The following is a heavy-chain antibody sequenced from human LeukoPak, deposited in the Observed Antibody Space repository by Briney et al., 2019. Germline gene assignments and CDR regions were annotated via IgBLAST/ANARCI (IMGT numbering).Heavy chain of an antibody. J-gene: IGHJ6*04. V-gene: IGHV4-61*01. CDR2: IYYSGST. D-gene: IGHD2-2*01. CDR1: GGSVSSGSYY. CDR3: ARDVCSSTSCYRAYYYGMDV. Sequence: PSETLSLTCTVSGGSVSSGSYYWSWIRQPPGKGLEWIGYIYYSGSTNYNPSLKSRVTISVDTSKNQFSLKLSSVTAVDTAVYYCARDVCSSTSCYRAYYYGMDVWGKGTTVTVSS.